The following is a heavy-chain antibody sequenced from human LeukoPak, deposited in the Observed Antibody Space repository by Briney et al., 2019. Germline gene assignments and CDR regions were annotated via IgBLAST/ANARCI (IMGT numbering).Heavy chain of an antibody. Sequence: GESLKISCTGSGFTFGIYWLAWVRQTPGKGLEWVGFIHPSDSETKYSPSFEGQVAISADKSINTAYLQWTRLTASDSAIYYCATGFDFLDFWGQGTRVTVSS. CDR1: GFTFGIYW. D-gene: IGHD5-12*01. CDR3: ATGFDFLDF. J-gene: IGHJ4*02. CDR2: IHPSDSET. V-gene: IGHV5-51*01.